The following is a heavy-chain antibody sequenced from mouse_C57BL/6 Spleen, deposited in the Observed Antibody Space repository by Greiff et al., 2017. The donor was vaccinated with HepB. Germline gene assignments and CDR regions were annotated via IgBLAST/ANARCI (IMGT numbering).Heavy chain of an antibody. CDR3: ARITLYYGSSSYYFDY. J-gene: IGHJ2*01. Sequence: VQLQQSGPGLVQPSQSLSITCTVSGFSLTSYGVHWVRQSPGKGLEWLGVIWSGGSTDYNAAFISRLSISKDNSKSQVFFKMNSLQADDTAIYYCARITLYYGSSSYYFDYWGQGTTLTVSS. CDR2: IWSGGST. V-gene: IGHV2-2*01. D-gene: IGHD1-1*01. CDR1: GFSLTSYG.